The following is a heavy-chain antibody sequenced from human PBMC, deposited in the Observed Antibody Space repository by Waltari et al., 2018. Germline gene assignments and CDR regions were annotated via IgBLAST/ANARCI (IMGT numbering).Heavy chain of an antibody. J-gene: IGHJ5*02. Sequence: QVQLQESGPGLVKPSETLSLTCTISGASISRYYWSWIRQPPGEGLEWIGHISYSGSTIYNPSLKSRVAISVDTSNNQFSLRLSSVTTADTAVDYCARGGPRSGYWVSSDHWGQGTLVTVSS. CDR2: ISYSGST. CDR3: ARGGPRSGYWVSSDH. D-gene: IGHD3-3*01. CDR1: GASISRYY. V-gene: IGHV4-59*01.